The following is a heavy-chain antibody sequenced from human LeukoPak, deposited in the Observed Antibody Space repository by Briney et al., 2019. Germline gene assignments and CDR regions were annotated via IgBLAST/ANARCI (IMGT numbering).Heavy chain of an antibody. CDR3: ARGMGDHTPPDY. CDR2: IIPIFGTA. D-gene: IGHD3-16*01. CDR1: GYTFTSYG. J-gene: IGHJ4*02. V-gene: IGHV1-69*06. Sequence: SVKVYCKASGYTFTSYGISWVRQAPGQGLEWMGGIIPIFGTANYAQKFQGRVTITADKSTSTAYMELSSLRSEDTAVYYCARGMGDHTPPDYWGQGTLVTVSS.